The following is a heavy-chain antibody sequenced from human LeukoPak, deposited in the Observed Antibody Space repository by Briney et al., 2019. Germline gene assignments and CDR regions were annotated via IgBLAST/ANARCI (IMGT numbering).Heavy chain of an antibody. CDR3: AKDLPDIVVVPAAMSDEGYYYYGMDV. CDR2: INPSGGST. V-gene: IGHV1-46*01. CDR1: GYTLTSYY. J-gene: IGHJ6*02. Sequence: ASVKVSCKVSGYTLTSYYMHWVRQAPGQGLEWMGIINPSGGSTSSAQKFQGRVTMTRDTSTSTVYVELNSLRAEDTAVYYCAKDLPDIVVVPAAMSDEGYYYYGMDVWGQGTTVTVSS. D-gene: IGHD2-2*01.